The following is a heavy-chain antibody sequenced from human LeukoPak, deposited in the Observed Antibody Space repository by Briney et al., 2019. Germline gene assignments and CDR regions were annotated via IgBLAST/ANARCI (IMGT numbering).Heavy chain of an antibody. CDR1: GITVSSHY. D-gene: IGHD4-17*01. V-gene: IGHV3-66*01. CDR3: ARTYGDYDYYYGMDV. Sequence: GGSLRLSCAASGITVSSHYMTWVRQAPGKGLEWVSVIDSGGSTHSADSVKGRFSVSRDNSKNTLYLQMNSLRVEDTAVYYCARTYGDYDYYYGMDVWGQGTTVTVSS. CDR2: IDSGGST. J-gene: IGHJ6*01.